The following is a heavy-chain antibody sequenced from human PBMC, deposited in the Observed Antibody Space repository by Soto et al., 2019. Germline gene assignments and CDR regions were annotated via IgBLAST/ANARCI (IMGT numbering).Heavy chain of an antibody. V-gene: IGHV3-9*01. D-gene: IGHD3-10*01. CDR3: AKGVRGNWFDP. J-gene: IGHJ5*02. CDR1: GFTFDDYA. CDR2: ISWNSGSI. Sequence: EVQLVESGGGLVQPGRSLRLSCAASGFTFDDYAMHWVRQAPGKGLEWVSSISWNSGSIGYADSVKGRFTISRDNAKNSLYLQMNSLRAEDTALYYCAKGVRGNWFDPWGQGMVVTVSS.